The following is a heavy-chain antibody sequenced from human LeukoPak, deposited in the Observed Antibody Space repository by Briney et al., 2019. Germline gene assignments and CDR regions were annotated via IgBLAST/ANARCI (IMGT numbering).Heavy chain of an antibody. Sequence: DSVNVSCKASGYTFTGYYMHWVRQAHGQGLEWMGWINPNSGGTNYAQKFQGRVTMTRDTSISTAYMELSRLRSDDTAVYYCARDLILEGDSDYRGQGTLVTVSS. D-gene: IGHD1-1*01. CDR1: GYTFTGYY. V-gene: IGHV1-2*02. CDR2: INPNSGGT. J-gene: IGHJ4*02. CDR3: ARDLILEGDSDY.